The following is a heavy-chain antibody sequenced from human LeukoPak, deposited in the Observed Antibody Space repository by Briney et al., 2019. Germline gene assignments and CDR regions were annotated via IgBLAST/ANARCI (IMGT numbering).Heavy chain of an antibody. V-gene: IGHV1-18*01. CDR3: ARGPDYDFWSGYYTGTNWFDP. D-gene: IGHD3-3*01. J-gene: IGHJ5*02. CDR1: GGTFSSYD. Sequence: ASVTVSCKASGGTFSSYDISWVRQAPGQGLEWMGWISAYNGNTNYAQKLQGRVTMTTDTSTSTAYMELRSLRSDDTAVYYCARGPDYDFWSGYYTGTNWFDPWGQGTLVTVSS. CDR2: ISAYNGNT.